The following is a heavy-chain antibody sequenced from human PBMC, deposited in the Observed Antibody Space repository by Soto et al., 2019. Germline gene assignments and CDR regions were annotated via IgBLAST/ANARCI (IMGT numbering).Heavy chain of an antibody. Sequence: GGSLRLSCVTSGFTFSSYWMSWVRQAPGKGLEWVSAISGSGGSTYYADSVKGRFTISRDNSKNTLYLQMNSLRAEDTAVYYCARTRLRLGELSLEYYFDYWGQGTLVTVSS. CDR1: GFTFSSYW. J-gene: IGHJ4*02. CDR2: ISGSGGST. V-gene: IGHV3-23*01. CDR3: ARTRLRLGELSLEYYFDY. D-gene: IGHD3-16*02.